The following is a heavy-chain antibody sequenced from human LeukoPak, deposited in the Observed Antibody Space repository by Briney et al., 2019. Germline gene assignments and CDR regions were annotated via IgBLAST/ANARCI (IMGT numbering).Heavy chain of an antibody. CDR2: ISGSGGTK. D-gene: IGHD2-2*01. Sequence: GGSLRLSCAASGFTFSTYAMTWVRQAPGKGLEWVSSISGSGGTKYYADSVKGWFTISRDNSKNTLSLQMNSLRAADTAIYFCATAVGYCSSTSCSRFRNVDYWGQGTLVTVSS. CDR1: GFTFSTYA. J-gene: IGHJ4*02. CDR3: ATAVGYCSSTSCSRFRNVDY. V-gene: IGHV3-23*01.